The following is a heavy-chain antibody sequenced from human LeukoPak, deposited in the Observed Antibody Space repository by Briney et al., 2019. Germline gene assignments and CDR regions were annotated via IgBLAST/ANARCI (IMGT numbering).Heavy chain of an antibody. Sequence: SETPSLTCTVSGGSISSYYWSWIRQPAGKGLEWIGRIYTSGSTNYNPSLKSRVTMSVDTSKNQFSLKLSSVTAADTAVYYCARARIYCSGGSCSTSNWFDPWGQGTLVTVSS. V-gene: IGHV4-4*07. D-gene: IGHD2-15*01. CDR3: ARARIYCSGGSCSTSNWFDP. CDR1: GGSISSYY. J-gene: IGHJ5*02. CDR2: IYTSGST.